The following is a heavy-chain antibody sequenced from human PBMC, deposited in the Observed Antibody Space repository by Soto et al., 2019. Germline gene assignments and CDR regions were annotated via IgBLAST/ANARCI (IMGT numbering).Heavy chain of an antibody. D-gene: IGHD6-13*01. Sequence: SDTLSLTCAVSGSSVSGDFYWAWIRQPPGKGLEWIGSVYPSGNTYYLPSLRGRISLSIDTPKNQISLTLTSVTAADTALFYCVAYSASNNWFGRGGQGTLVT. CDR1: GSSVSGDFY. CDR2: VYPSGNT. V-gene: IGHV4-38-2*01. J-gene: IGHJ5*02. CDR3: VAYSASNNWFGR.